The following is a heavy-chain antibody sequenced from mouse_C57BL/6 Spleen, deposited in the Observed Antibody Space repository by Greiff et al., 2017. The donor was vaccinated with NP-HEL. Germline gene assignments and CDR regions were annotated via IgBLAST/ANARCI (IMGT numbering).Heavy chain of an antibody. CDR3: ARVLLDAMDY. CDR1: GFTFSDYY. Sequence: EVKLVESEGGLVQPGSSMKLPCTAPGFTFSDYYMAWVRQVPEKGLEWVANINYDGSSTYYLDSLKSRFIISRDNAKNILYLQMSSLKSEDTATYYCARVLLDAMDYWGQGTSVTVSS. CDR2: INYDGSST. J-gene: IGHJ4*01. D-gene: IGHD2-10*01. V-gene: IGHV5-16*01.